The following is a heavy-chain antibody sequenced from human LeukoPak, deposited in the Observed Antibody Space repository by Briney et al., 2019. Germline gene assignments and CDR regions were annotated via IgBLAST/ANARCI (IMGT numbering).Heavy chain of an antibody. CDR3: ARGYYDSSGYYPYIYYFDY. CDR2: IYSGGST. D-gene: IGHD3-22*01. CDR1: GFTVSSNY. Sequence: GGSLRLSCAASGFTVSSNYMSWVRQAPGKGLEWVSVIYSGGSTYYADSVKGRFTISRDNSKNTLYLQMNSLRAEDTAVYYCARGYYDSSGYYPYIYYFDYWGQGTLVTVSS. J-gene: IGHJ4*02. V-gene: IGHV3-53*01.